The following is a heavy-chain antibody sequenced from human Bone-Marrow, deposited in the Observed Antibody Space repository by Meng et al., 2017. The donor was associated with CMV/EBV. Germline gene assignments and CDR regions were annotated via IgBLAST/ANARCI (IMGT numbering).Heavy chain of an antibody. J-gene: IGHJ6*02. D-gene: IGHD3-22*01. CDR3: AKDQTVYYYDSSGYPRPYYYYGMDV. V-gene: IGHV3-30*02. CDR2: IRYDGSNK. CDR1: GFTFSSYG. Sequence: GESLKISCAASGFTFSSYGMHWVRQAPGKGLEWVAFIRYDGSNKYYADSVKGRFTISRDNSKNTMYLQMNSLRAEETAVYYCAKDQTVYYYDSSGYPRPYYYYGMDVWGQGTTVTVSS.